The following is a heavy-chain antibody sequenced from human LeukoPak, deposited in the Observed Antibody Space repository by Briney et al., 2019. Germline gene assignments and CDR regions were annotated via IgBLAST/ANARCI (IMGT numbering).Heavy chain of an antibody. CDR1: GGSFSGYY. CDR2: INHSGST. J-gene: IGHJ4*02. CDR3: ARVPSGGVTMVRGVITSDY. V-gene: IGHV4-34*01. D-gene: IGHD3-10*01. Sequence: SETLSLTCAVYGGSFSGYYWSWIRQPPGKGLEWIGEINHSGSTNYNPSLKSRVTISVDTSKNQFSLKLSSVTAADTAVYYCARVPSGGVTMVRGVITSDYWGQGTLVTVSS.